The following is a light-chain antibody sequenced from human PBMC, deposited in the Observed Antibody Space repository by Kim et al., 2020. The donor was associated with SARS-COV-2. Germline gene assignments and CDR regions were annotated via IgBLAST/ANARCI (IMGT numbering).Light chain of an antibody. CDR1: QRIANW. Sequence: ASVGDRVTINCRASQRIANWLAWYQQKPGTAPKLLIYPASTLESGVPSRFSGSGSGTHFTLTISSLQADDFATYFCQQASTFPLTFGGGTKVDIK. J-gene: IGKJ4*01. CDR3: QQASTFPLT. V-gene: IGKV1-12*01. CDR2: PAS.